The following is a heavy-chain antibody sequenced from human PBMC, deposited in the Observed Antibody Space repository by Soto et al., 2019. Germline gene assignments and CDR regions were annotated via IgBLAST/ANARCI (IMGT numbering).Heavy chain of an antibody. D-gene: IGHD5-18*01. Sequence: SVKVSCKASGGTFSSYAISWVRQAPGQGLEWMGGIIPIFGTANYAQKFQGRVTITADKSTSTAYMELSSLRSEDTAVYYCARGSNMGDTAMVLGYYGMDVWGQGTTVTVSS. CDR2: IIPIFGTA. CDR3: ARGSNMGDTAMVLGYYGMDV. V-gene: IGHV1-69*06. J-gene: IGHJ6*02. CDR1: GGTFSSYA.